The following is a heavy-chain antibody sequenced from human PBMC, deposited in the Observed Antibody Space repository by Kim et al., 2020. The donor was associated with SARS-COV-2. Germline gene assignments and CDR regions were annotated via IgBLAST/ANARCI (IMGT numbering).Heavy chain of an antibody. CDR1: GGSVSSGSYY. V-gene: IGHV4-61*01. D-gene: IGHD1-1*01. J-gene: IGHJ5*02. CDR2: IYYSGST. CDR3: VRAADVFRNTNWSDP. Sequence: SETLSLTCTVSGGSVSSGSYYWSWIRQPPGKGLEWIGYIYYSGSTNYNPSLKSRVTISVDTSKNQFSLKLSSVTAADTAVYYCVRAADVFRNTNWSDPWGQGTLVTVSS.